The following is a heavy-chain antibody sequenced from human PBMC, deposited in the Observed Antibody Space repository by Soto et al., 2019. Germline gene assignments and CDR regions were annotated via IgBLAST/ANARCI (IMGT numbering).Heavy chain of an antibody. V-gene: IGHV3-23*01. J-gene: IGHJ5*02. CDR2: ISAGAGRT. CDR3: AKGGSIAADNWFDP. D-gene: IGHD6-6*01. CDR1: GFTFSTYA. Sequence: VVSLRLSCAASGFTFSTYAMSWVRQAPGKGLEWVSAISAGAGRTDYADSVKGRFTISRDNSKNTLYLQMNSLRAEDTAVYYCAKGGSIAADNWFDPWGQGTLVTISS.